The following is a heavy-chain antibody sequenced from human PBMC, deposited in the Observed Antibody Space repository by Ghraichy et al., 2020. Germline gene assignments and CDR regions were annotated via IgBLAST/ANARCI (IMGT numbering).Heavy chain of an antibody. CDR1: GYTFTGYY. CDR2: ISPNSGDT. D-gene: IGHD3-3*01. CDR3: ARKDFRGLDV. V-gene: IGHV1-2*02. Sequence: ASVKVSCKASGYTFTGYYIHWVRQAPGQGLEWMGWISPNSGDTYYPQMLQDRVTMTRDTSITTAYMELSRLRSDDTAVYYCARKDFRGLDVWGQGTTVTVSS. J-gene: IGHJ6*02.